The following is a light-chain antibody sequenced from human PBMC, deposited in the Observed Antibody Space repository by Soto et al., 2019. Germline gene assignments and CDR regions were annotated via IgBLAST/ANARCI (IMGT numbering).Light chain of an antibody. CDR1: QSISSW. CDR3: QQYESYSVT. V-gene: IGKV1-5*03. J-gene: IGKJ5*01. Sequence: DIQMTQSPSTLSASVGDRVTITCRARQSISSWLAWYQQKPGKAPNLLIYKASSLESGVPSRFSGSGSGTEFTLTISSLQPDDFATYYCQQYESYSVTFGQGTRLEIK. CDR2: KAS.